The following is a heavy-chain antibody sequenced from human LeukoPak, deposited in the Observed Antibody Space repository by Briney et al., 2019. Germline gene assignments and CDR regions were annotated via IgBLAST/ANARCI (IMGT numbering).Heavy chain of an antibody. CDR2: IYYSGST. CDR1: GDSITNYY. V-gene: IGHV4-59*01. D-gene: IGHD2-15*01. CDR3: ARGYCSGGSCYPPGGIDY. J-gene: IGHJ4*02. Sequence: SETLSLTCTVAGDSITNYYWSWIRQPPGKGLEWIGYIYYSGSTNYNPSLKSRVTISVDTSKNQFSLKLSSVTAADTAVYYCARGYCSGGSCYPPGGIDYWGQGTLVTVSS.